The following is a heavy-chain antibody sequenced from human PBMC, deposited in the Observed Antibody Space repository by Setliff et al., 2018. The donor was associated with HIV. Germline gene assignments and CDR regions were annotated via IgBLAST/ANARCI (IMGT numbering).Heavy chain of an antibody. D-gene: IGHD6-19*01. CDR2: IYTSGST. Sequence: SETLSLTCPVSGGSISSGTPYWSWIRQPAGKGLEWIGHIYTSGSTNYNPSLKSRVIISVDTSNNQFSLNLTSVTAADTAVYYCATGSGWPLLGYWGQGTLVTVSS. CDR1: GGSISSGTPY. V-gene: IGHV4-61*09. J-gene: IGHJ4*02. CDR3: ATGSGWPLLGY.